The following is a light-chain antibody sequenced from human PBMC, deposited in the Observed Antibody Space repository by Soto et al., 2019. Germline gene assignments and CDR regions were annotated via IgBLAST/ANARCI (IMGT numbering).Light chain of an antibody. CDR3: QRYNSYPWT. J-gene: IGKJ1*01. Sequence: DIQMTQSPSTLSASVGDRVTITCRATQSISSWLAWYQQKPGKAPKLLIYKASSLESGVPSRFSGSGSVTEFNFTISSLQPDDFATYYCQRYNSYPWTFGQGTKVELK. CDR2: KAS. CDR1: QSISSW. V-gene: IGKV1-5*03.